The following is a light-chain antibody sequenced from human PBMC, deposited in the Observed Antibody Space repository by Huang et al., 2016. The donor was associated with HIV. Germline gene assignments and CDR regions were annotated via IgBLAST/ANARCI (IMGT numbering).Light chain of an antibody. J-gene: IGKJ4*01. Sequence: IVLTQSPATLSWYLGERVALSCRASQNVGNHLAWYQQRPGQAPRLPIYDASNRVPGVPARFSGSGSGTDFTLTISSLEPEDFALYYCQQHDNWLTFGGGTKLEV. CDR2: DAS. CDR1: QNVGNH. CDR3: QQHDNWLT. V-gene: IGKV3-11*01.